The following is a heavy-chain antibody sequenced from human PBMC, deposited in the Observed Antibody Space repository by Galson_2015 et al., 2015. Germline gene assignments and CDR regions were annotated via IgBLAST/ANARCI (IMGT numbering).Heavy chain of an antibody. CDR3: ARAIVGDAFDI. Sequence: SLRLSCAASGFTFSSYDMNWVRQAPGKGLEWVSYISSSGSTIYYADSVKGRFTISRDNAKNSLYPQMNSLRAEDTAVYYCARAIVGDAFDIWGQGTMVTVSS. CDR1: GFTFSSYD. V-gene: IGHV3-48*03. J-gene: IGHJ3*02. CDR2: ISSSGSTI. D-gene: IGHD2-21*01.